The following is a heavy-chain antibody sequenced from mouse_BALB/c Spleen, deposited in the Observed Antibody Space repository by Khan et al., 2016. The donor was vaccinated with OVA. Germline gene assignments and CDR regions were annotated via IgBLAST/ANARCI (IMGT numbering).Heavy chain of an antibody. Sequence: EVELVESGGDLVKPGGSPKLSCAASGFTFSTYGMSWVRQSPDKRLEWVATISSGGSYTYYPDNVKGRFTISRDNAKNTLYLQMSSLKSEDTAMYYCARLAYYDNSEGFAYWGQGTLVTVSA. V-gene: IGHV5-6*01. CDR2: ISSGGSYT. CDR1: GFTFSTYG. J-gene: IGHJ3*01. D-gene: IGHD2-4*01. CDR3: ARLAYYDNSEGFAY.